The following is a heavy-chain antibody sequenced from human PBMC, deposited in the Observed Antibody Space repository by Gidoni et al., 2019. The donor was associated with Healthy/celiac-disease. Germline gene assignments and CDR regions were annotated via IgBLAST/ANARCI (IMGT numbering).Heavy chain of an antibody. CDR3: ARVDYVNFDY. CDR2: ISSSGSTI. V-gene: IGHV3-48*03. J-gene: IGHJ4*02. Sequence: EVQLVESGGGLVQPGGSLRLSCAASGFTFSSYEMNWVRQAPGKGLEGVSYISSSGSTIYYADSVKGRFTISRDNAKNSLYLQMNSLRAEDTAVYYCARVDYVNFDYWGQGTLVTVSS. CDR1: GFTFSSYE. D-gene: IGHD4-17*01.